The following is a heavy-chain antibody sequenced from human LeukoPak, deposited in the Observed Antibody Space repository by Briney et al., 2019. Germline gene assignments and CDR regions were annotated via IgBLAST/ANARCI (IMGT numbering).Heavy chain of an antibody. J-gene: IGHJ6*03. V-gene: IGHV1-18*01. CDR3: ARDLRYSNGWSASGMDV. CDR1: GYTFTSHG. D-gene: IGHD6-19*01. Sequence: ASVKVSCTASGYTFTSHGISWVRQAPGQGLEWMGWISTYNGNTNYAQKLQGRVSMTTDTSTSTAYMDLRSLRSDDTAVYYCARDLRYSNGWSASGMDVWGKGTTVTISS. CDR2: ISTYNGNT.